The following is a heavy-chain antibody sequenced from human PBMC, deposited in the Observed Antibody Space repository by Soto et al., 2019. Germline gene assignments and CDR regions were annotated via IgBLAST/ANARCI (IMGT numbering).Heavy chain of an antibody. CDR1: GDSIRSGNHY. D-gene: IGHD5-12*01. Sequence: PSETLSLTCTVSGDSIRSGNHYWSWIRQPPGKGLEWIGYIYYSGSTYYSPSLKSRVTISVDTSKNQFSLKLSSVTAADTAVYYCAREKGYISGPKNFDYWGQGTLVTVSS. CDR3: AREKGYISGPKNFDY. CDR2: IYYSGST. J-gene: IGHJ4*02. V-gene: IGHV4-30-4*01.